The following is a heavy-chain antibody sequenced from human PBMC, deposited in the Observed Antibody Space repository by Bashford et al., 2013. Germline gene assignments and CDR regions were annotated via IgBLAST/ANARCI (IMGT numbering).Heavy chain of an antibody. D-gene: IGHD2-8*01. CDR2: GYYSGST. CDR3: ARGRYCTNGVCPLSGFDP. Sequence: SETLSLTCTVSGGSISDYYWTWIRQPPGKGLEWIGYGYYSGSTIYNPSLKSRLTLSIDTSKNQFSLKLSSVTAADTAMYYCARGRYCTNGVCPLSGFDPWGQGTLVTVSS. J-gene: IGHJ5*02. V-gene: IGHV4-59*01. CDR1: GGSISDYY.